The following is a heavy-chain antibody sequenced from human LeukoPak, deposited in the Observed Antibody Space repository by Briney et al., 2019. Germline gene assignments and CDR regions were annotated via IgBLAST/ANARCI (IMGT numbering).Heavy chain of an antibody. V-gene: IGHV3-30*18. D-gene: IGHD1-26*01. CDR2: ISYDGSNK. Sequence: PGGSLRRSCAASGFTFSSYGMHWVRQAPGKGLEWVAVISYDGSNKYYADSVKGRFTISRDNSKNTLYLQMNSLRAEDTAVYYCAKDTRRGSYYYYYYMDVWGKGTTVTVSS. J-gene: IGHJ6*03. CDR3: AKDTRRGSYYYYYYMDV. CDR1: GFTFSSYG.